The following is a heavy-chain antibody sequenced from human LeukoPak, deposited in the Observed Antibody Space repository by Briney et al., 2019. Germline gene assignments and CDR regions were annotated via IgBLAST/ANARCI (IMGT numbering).Heavy chain of an antibody. CDR1: GGSISSYY. CDR3: ARGRVVPAAIRAPGAFDI. J-gene: IGHJ3*02. CDR2: IYYSGST. Sequence: SETLSLTCTASGGSISSYYWSWIRQPPGKGLEWIGYIYYSGSTNYNPSLKSRVTISVDTSKNQFSLKLSSVTAADTAVYYCARGRVVPAAIRAPGAFDIWGQGTMVTVSS. V-gene: IGHV4-59*01. D-gene: IGHD2-2*02.